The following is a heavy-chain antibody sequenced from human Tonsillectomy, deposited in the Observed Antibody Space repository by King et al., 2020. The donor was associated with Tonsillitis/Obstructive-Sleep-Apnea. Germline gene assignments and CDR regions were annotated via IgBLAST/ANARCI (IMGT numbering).Heavy chain of an antibody. CDR1: GGSISSGGYY. CDR2: IYYSGTT. CDR3: ARGDDYDNYLDY. V-gene: IGHV4-31*03. J-gene: IGHJ4*02. D-gene: IGHD4-17*01. Sequence: QLQESGPGLVKPSHTLSLTCTVSGGSISSGGYYWSWIRQHPGKGLEWIGYIYYSGTTYYNPSLKSRVTISLDTSKNRFSLKLSSVTAADTAFYYCARGDDYDNYLDYWGQGTLVTVSS.